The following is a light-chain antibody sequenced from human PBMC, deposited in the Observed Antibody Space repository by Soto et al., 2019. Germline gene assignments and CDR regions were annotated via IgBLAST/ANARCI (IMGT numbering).Light chain of an antibody. J-gene: IGKJ4*01. CDR3: QQSYSTPLT. CDR1: QSISSY. V-gene: IGKV1-39*01. Sequence: QSPSSLSASVGDRVTITCRASQSISSYLNWYQQKPGKAPKLLIYAASSLQSGVPSRFSGSGSGTDFTLTISSLQPEDFATYYCQQSYSTPLTFGGGTKVDIK. CDR2: AAS.